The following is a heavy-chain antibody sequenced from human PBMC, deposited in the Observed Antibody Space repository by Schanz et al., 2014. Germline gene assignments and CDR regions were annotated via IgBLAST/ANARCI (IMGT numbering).Heavy chain of an antibody. V-gene: IGHV1-18*01. D-gene: IGHD2-15*01. J-gene: IGHJ4*02. Sequence: QVQLVQSGAEVKKPGASVKVSCKASGYTFTNYGISWVRQAPGQGLEWMGWISDYNGNTNYAQKLQGRVTMTTDTSTSTAYMELSSLRSEDTAVYYCATCSGGTCHAKPVLDNWGQGTLVTVSS. CDR1: GYTFTNYG. CDR2: ISDYNGNT. CDR3: ATCSGGTCHAKPVLDN.